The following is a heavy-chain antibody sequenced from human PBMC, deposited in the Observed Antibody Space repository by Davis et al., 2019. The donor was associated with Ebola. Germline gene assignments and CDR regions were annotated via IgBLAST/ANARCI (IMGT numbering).Heavy chain of an antibody. CDR1: GGSITSHY. V-gene: IGHV4-59*11. CDR3: ASPHQIRGRDYFDS. J-gene: IGHJ4*02. CDR2: FSNSGSP. Sequence: PSETLSLTCTVSGGSITSHYWSWIRQSPGKGLEWVGYFSNSGSPNYNPSLKSRLTISADTSKNQLSLKLSSVTAAATAIYYCASPHQIRGRDYFDSWGQGTLVTVSS.